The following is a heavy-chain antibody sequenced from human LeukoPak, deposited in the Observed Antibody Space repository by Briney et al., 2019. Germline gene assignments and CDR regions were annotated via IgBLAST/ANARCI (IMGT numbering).Heavy chain of an antibody. J-gene: IGHJ4*02. D-gene: IGHD2-2*01. CDR3: ARASSDQYQLLSFGFDY. CDR1: GYTFTGYY. CDR2: INPNSGGT. V-gene: IGHV1-2*02. Sequence: ASVKVSCKASGYTFTGYYMHWVRQAPGQGLQWMGWINPNSGGTNYAQKFQGRVTMTRDTSISTAYMELSRLRSDDTAVYYCARASSDQYQLLSFGFDYWGQGTLVTVSS.